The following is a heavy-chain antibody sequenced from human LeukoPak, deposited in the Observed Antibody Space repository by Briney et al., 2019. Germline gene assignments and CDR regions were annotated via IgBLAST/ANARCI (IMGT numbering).Heavy chain of an antibody. D-gene: IGHD2-2*02. CDR1: GFTFGDYA. J-gene: IGHJ4*02. V-gene: IGHV3-7*01. Sequence: GRSLRLSCTASGFTFGDYAMSWVRQAPGKGLEWVANIKQDGSEKYYVDSVKGRFTISRDNAKNSLYLQMNSLRAEDTAVYYCAREVVVPAAIPFDYWGQGTLVTVSS. CDR3: AREVVVPAAIPFDY. CDR2: IKQDGSEK.